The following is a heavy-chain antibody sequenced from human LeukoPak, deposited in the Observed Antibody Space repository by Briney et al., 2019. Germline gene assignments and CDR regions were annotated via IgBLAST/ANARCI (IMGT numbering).Heavy chain of an antibody. CDR3: ATHEANYYYYYYMDV. J-gene: IGHJ6*03. CDR2: IIPIFGTA. CDR1: GGTFSSYA. Sequence: SVKVSCKASGGTFSSYAISWVRQAPGQGLEWMGGIIPIFGTANYAQKFQGRVTITADESTSTAYMELSSRRSEDTAVYYCATHEANYYYYYYMDVWGKGTTVTVSS. V-gene: IGHV1-69*13.